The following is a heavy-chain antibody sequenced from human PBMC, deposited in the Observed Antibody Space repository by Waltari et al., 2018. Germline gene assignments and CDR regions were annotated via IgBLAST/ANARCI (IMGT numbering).Heavy chain of an antibody. J-gene: IGHJ4*02. D-gene: IGHD2-15*01. Sequence: QVQLQESGPGLVKPSETLSLTCAVSGYSISSGYYWGWIRQPPGKGLEWIGSIYHSGSTYYNPSLKSRVTISVDTSKNQFSLKLSSVTAADTAVYYCATSGGCSGGSCYPLDYWGQGTLVTVSS. CDR1: GYSISSGYY. V-gene: IGHV4-38-2*01. CDR3: ATSGGCSGGSCYPLDY. CDR2: IYHSGST.